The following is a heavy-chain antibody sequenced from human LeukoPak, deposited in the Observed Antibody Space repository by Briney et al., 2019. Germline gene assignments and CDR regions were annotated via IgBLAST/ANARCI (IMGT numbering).Heavy chain of an antibody. CDR3: ARDGAFSSSSWYYFDY. Sequence: ASVKVSCKASGGIFSSYAISWVRQAPGQGLEWMGRIIPIFGIANYAQKFQGRVTITADKSTSTAYMELSSLRSEDTAVYYCARDGAFSSSSWYYFDYWGQGTLVTVSS. CDR2: IIPIFGIA. D-gene: IGHD6-13*01. J-gene: IGHJ4*02. CDR1: GGIFSSYA. V-gene: IGHV1-69*04.